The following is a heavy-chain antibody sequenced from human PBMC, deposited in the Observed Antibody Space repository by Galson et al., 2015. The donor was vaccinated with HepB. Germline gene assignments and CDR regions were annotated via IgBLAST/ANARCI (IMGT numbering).Heavy chain of an antibody. V-gene: IGHV3-30*04. J-gene: IGHJ4*02. CDR3: ARGSFRIRGELSPLASLPIAVAGTFDY. Sequence: SLRLSCAASGFTFSSYAMHWVRQAPGKGLEWVAVISYDGSNKYYADSVKGRFTIPRDNSKNTLYLQMNSLRAEDTAVYYCARGSFRIRGELSPLASLPIAVAGTFDYWGQGTLVTVSS. CDR2: ISYDGSNK. D-gene: IGHD6-19*01. CDR1: GFTFSSYA.